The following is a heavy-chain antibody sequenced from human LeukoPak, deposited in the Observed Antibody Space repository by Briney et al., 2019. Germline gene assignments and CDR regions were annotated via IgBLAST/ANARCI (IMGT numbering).Heavy chain of an antibody. CDR3: ARGRKPYGAHGLGY. CDR1: GFTFSSYW. CDR2: INSDGSST. D-gene: IGHD4-17*01. V-gene: IGHV3-74*01. Sequence: GGSLRLSCAASGFTFSSYWMHWVRQAPGKGLVWVSRINSDGSSTGYADSVKGRFTISRDNAKNTLYLQMNSLRAEDTAVYYCARGRKPYGAHGLGYWGQGTLVTVSS. J-gene: IGHJ4*02.